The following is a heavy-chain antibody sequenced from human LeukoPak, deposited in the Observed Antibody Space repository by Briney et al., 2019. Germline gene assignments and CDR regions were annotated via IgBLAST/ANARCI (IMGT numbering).Heavy chain of an antibody. D-gene: IGHD3-16*01. CDR1: GFTFSSYE. V-gene: IGHV3-48*03. J-gene: IGHJ4*02. CDR2: ISSSGGTT. CDR3: ARDWGLDS. Sequence: GGSLRLSYAASGFTFSSYEMNWVRQAPGKGLEWVSYISSSGGTTYYADSVKGRFTISRDNAKKSLYLQMNSLRAEDTALYYCARDWGLDSWGQGTLVTVSS.